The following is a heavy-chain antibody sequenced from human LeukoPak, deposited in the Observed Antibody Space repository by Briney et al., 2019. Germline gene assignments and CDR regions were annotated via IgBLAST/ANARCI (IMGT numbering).Heavy chain of an antibody. V-gene: IGHV3-11*06. Sequence: GGPLRLSCAASGFTFSDYYMSWIRQAPGKGLEWVSYISSSSSYTDYSDSVKGRFTISRDNAKNSLYLQMNSLRAEDTAVYYCARDGKELYDILTGYYPNDDAFDIWGQGTMVTVSS. CDR1: GFTFSDYY. CDR2: ISSSSSYT. CDR3: ARDGKELYDILTGYYPNDDAFDI. D-gene: IGHD3-9*01. J-gene: IGHJ3*02.